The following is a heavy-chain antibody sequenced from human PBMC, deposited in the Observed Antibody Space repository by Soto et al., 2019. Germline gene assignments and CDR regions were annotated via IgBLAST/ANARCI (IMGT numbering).Heavy chain of an antibody. D-gene: IGHD6-13*01. CDR1: GGSFSGYY. CDR3: ARGSGAAGYYYYYYGMDV. Sequence: SETLSLTYAVYGGSFSGYYWSWIRQPPGKGLEWIGEINHSGSTNYNPSLKSRVTISVDTSKNQFSLKLSSVTAADTAVYYCARGSGAAGYYYYYYGMDVWGQGTTVTVSS. CDR2: INHSGST. J-gene: IGHJ6*02. V-gene: IGHV4-34*01.